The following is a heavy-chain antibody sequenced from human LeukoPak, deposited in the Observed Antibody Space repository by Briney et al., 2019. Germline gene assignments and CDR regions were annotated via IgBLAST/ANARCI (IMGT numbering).Heavy chain of an antibody. J-gene: IGHJ4*02. CDR3: AKDLYSYGPDY. CDR2: ISYDGGNK. V-gene: IGHV3-30*18. CDR1: GFTFSSYG. Sequence: GGSLRLSCAASGFTFSSYGMHWVRQAPGKGLEWVAVISYDGGNKYYADSVKGRFTISRDNSKNTLYLQMNSLRAEDTAVYYCAKDLYSYGPDYWGQGTLVTVSS. D-gene: IGHD5-18*01.